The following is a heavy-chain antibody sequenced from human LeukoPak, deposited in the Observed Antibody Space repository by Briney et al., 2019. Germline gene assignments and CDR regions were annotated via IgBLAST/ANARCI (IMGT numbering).Heavy chain of an antibody. J-gene: IGHJ3*02. CDR2: ISAYNGNT. D-gene: IGHD2-2*01. CDR3: ARDSIHSIVVVPAAIRTDAFDI. V-gene: IGHV1-18*01. Sequence: ASVKVSCKASGYTFTSYGISWVRQAPGQGLEWMGWISAYNGNTNYAQKLQGRVTMTTDTSTSTAYMELRSLRSDDTAVYYCARDSIHSIVVVPAAIRTDAFDIWGQGTMVTVSS. CDR1: GYTFTSYG.